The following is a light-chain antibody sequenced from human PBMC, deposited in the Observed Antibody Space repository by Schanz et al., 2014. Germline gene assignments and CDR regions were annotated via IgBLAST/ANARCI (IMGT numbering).Light chain of an antibody. J-gene: IGLJ1*01. Sequence: QSALTQPPSASGSPGQSVTISCTGTSSDVGGYNYVSWYQQHPGKAPKLMIYDVSNRPSGVSNRFSGSKSGNTASLTVSGLQAEDEADCYCCSYAGSHNYAFGTGTKLTVL. CDR3: CSYAGSHNYA. V-gene: IGLV2-8*01. CDR1: SSDVGGYNY. CDR2: DVS.